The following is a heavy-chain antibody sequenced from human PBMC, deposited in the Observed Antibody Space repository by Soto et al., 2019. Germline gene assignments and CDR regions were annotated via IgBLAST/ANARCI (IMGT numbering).Heavy chain of an antibody. V-gene: IGHV3-53*01. D-gene: IGHD3-22*01. CDR3: TKLWGYYFES. Sequence: GGSLRLSCTASGFSVNDNYMAWVRQAPGKSPEWVAVIFTRGTAHYADSVTGRFTFSRDNSKRTLNLQLNNLRAEDTAVYYCTKLWGYYFESWGQGTLVTVSS. CDR1: GFSVNDNY. CDR2: IFTRGTA. J-gene: IGHJ4*02.